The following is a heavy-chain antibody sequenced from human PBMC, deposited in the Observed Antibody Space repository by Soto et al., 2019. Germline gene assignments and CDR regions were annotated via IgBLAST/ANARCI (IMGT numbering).Heavy chain of an antibody. Sequence: GGSLRLSCAASGFTVGSNYMNWVRQAPGKGLEWVSVIYSGGSTYYADSVKGRFTISRDNSKNTLYLQMNSLRVEDTAVYYCARDPGQDEAMDYWGQGTLVTVYS. J-gene: IGHJ4*02. CDR1: GFTVGSNY. CDR3: ARDPGQDEAMDY. CDR2: IYSGGST. V-gene: IGHV3-66*01.